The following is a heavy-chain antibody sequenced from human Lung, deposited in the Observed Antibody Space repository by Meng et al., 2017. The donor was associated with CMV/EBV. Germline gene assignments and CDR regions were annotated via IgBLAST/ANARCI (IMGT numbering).Heavy chain of an antibody. CDR1: GFTFKTLT. CDR3: ARDQEGTRIPSPIHYGLDV. V-gene: IGHV3-21*06. D-gene: IGHD5-18*01. J-gene: IGHJ6*02. CDR2: INPDSDYI. Sequence: GESLKISCAASGFTFKTLTMSWVRQAPGRGLEWVSSINPDSDYIQSADSLKGRFTISRDNAKNSLYLRMSGLRVEDTAVYYCARDQEGTRIPSPIHYGLDVWGQGTRDTVSS.